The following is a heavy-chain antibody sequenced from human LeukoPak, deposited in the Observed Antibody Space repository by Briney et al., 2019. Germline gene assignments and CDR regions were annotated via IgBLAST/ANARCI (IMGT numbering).Heavy chain of an antibody. D-gene: IGHD3-10*01. J-gene: IGHJ4*02. Sequence: SETLSLTCTVSGGSISSYYWSWIRQPPGKGLEWIGYIYYSGSTNHNPSLKSRVTISVDTSKNQFSLKLSSVTAADTAVYYCAGMNMVRGVTPFDYWGQGTLVTVSS. CDR2: IYYSGST. CDR3: AGMNMVRGVTPFDY. CDR1: GGSISSYY. V-gene: IGHV4-59*01.